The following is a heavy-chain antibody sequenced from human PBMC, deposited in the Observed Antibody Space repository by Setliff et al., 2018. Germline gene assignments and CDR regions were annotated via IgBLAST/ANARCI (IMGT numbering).Heavy chain of an antibody. V-gene: IGHV2-70*11. CDR1: GGSISSYYW. CDR2: IDWDDDK. CDR3: ARDKLSDYYDSSGYYHFDY. J-gene: IGHJ4*02. D-gene: IGHD3-22*01. Sequence: TLSLTCTVSGGSISSYYWSWIRQPPGKALEWLARIDWDDDKYYSTSLKTRLTISKDTSKNQVVLTMTNMDPVDTATYYCARDKLSDYYDSSGYYHFDYWGQGTLVTVSS.